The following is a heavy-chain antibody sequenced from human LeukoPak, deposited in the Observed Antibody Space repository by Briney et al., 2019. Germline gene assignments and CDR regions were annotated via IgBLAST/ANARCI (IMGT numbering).Heavy chain of an antibody. D-gene: IGHD3/OR15-3a*01. Sequence: LGGSLRLSCAVSGFRVRDYYMSWVRQAPGKGLEWVGLIRDSGEAFYADFARGRFAISRDESENTLYLQMNSLRVEDTAVYFCARDRAANQDWVEFDPWGQGTPVIVSS. CDR2: IRDSGEA. J-gene: IGHJ5*02. CDR3: ARDRAANQDWVEFDP. V-gene: IGHV3-66*03. CDR1: GFRVRDYY.